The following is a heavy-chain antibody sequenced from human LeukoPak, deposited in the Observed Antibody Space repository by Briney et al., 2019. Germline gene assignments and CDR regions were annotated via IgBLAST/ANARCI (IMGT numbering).Heavy chain of an antibody. J-gene: IGHJ3*02. D-gene: IGHD3-16*01. Sequence: PSETLSLTCTVSGGSMSSYNWSWIRQPPGKGLEWIGYIFYRYNTNYNPSLNSRVTISVDTSKNQFSLKLSSVTTADTAVYYCARALPWGTIDAFNIWGQGTMVTVSS. CDR3: ARALPWGTIDAFNI. CDR2: IFYRYNT. V-gene: IGHV4-59*01. CDR1: GGSMSSYN.